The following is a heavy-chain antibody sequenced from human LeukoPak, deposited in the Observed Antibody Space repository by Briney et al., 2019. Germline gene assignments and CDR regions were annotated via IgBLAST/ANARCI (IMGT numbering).Heavy chain of an antibody. CDR3: ARDWSADY. CDR1: GFTFSSYA. Sequence: LGGSLRLSCKASGFTFSSYAMTWVRQAPGKGLEWVSAMGGSGDSPKYADSVKGRFTMSRDSSRNTVYLQMNRLRPDDTAAYYCARDWSADYWGQGTLVTVSS. V-gene: IGHV3-23*01. J-gene: IGHJ4*02. CDR2: MGGSGDSP.